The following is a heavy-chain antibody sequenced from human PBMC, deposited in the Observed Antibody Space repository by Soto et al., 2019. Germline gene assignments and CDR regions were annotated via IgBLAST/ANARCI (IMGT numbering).Heavy chain of an antibody. CDR1: GFTFSSYA. D-gene: IGHD6-13*01. CDR2: ISYDGSNK. CDR3: ARDGIGAAAA. J-gene: IGHJ5*02. Sequence: QVQLVESGGGVVQPGRSLRLSCAASGFTFSSYAMHWVRQAPGKGLEWVAVISYDGSNKYYADSVKGRFTISRDNSKNTLYLQINSLRAEDTAVYYCARDGIGAAAAWGQGTLVTVSS. V-gene: IGHV3-30-3*01.